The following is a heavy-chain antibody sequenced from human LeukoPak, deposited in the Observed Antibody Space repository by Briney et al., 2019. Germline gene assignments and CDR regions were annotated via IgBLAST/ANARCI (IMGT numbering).Heavy chain of an antibody. D-gene: IGHD2-15*01. Sequence: GGSLRLSCAASGFTFDDYAMHWVRQAPGKGLEWVSGISWNSGSIGYADSVKGRFTISRDNAKNSLYLQMNSLRAEDTALYYCAKDMVSILSGFDIWGQGTMVTVPS. CDR1: GFTFDDYA. J-gene: IGHJ3*02. CDR3: AKDMVSILSGFDI. CDR2: ISWNSGSI. V-gene: IGHV3-9*01.